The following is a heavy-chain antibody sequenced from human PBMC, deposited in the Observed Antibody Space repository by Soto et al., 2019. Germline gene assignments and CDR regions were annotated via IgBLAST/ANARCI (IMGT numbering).Heavy chain of an antibody. D-gene: IGHD3-22*01. CDR1: GFTFSSYG. CDR3: ARDTYDSSGYYGL. V-gene: IGHV3-30*03. Sequence: PGGSLRLSCAASGFTFSSYGMHWVRQAPGKGLEWVAVISYDGSNKYYADSVKGRFTISRDNSKNTLYLQMNSLRAEDTAVYYCARDTYDSSGYYGLWGQGTLVTVSS. CDR2: ISYDGSNK. J-gene: IGHJ4*02.